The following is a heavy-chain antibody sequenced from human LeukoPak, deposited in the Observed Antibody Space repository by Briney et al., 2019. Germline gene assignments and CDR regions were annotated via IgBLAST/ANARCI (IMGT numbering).Heavy chain of an antibody. Sequence: GGSLRLSCGVSGLTFIDAWLRWVRQAPGKGLEWVGRIKSKTDGCTTDYAAPVKGRFTISRDHSKNTLYLQMNSLKTEDTAVYYCTTDDPRWPQRGRGTLVTVSS. J-gene: IGHJ4*02. D-gene: IGHD4-23*01. CDR3: TTDDPRWPQ. V-gene: IGHV3-15*01. CDR2: IKSKTDGCTT. CDR1: GLTFIDAW.